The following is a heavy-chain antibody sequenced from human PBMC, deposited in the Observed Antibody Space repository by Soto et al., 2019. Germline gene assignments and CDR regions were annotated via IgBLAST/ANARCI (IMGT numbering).Heavy chain of an antibody. CDR1: GFTFSSYS. CDR2: ISSSSSYI. CDR3: ASPLYSSSWETFDI. J-gene: IGHJ3*02. Sequence: GGSLRLSCAASGFTFSSYSMNWVRQAPGKGLEWVSSISSSSSYIYYADSVKGRSTISRDNAKNSLYLQMNSLRAEDTAVYYCASPLYSSSWETFDIWGQGTMVTVSS. D-gene: IGHD6-6*01. V-gene: IGHV3-21*01.